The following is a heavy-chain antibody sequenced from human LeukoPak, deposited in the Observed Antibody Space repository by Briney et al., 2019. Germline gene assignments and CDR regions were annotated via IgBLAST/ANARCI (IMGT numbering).Heavy chain of an antibody. J-gene: IGHJ5*02. CDR2: ISSSSSTI. CDR1: GFTFSSYS. Sequence: GGSLRLSCAASGFTFSSYSMNWVRQAPGKGLEWVSYISSSSSTIYYADSVKGRFTISRDNAKNSLYLQMNSLRAEDTAVYYCARVQQLVRWWFDPWGQGTLVTVSS. V-gene: IGHV3-48*01. CDR3: ARVQQLVRWWFDP. D-gene: IGHD6-13*01.